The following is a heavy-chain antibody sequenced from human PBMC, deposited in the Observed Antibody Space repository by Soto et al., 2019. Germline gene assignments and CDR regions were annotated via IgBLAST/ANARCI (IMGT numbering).Heavy chain of an antibody. J-gene: IGHJ3*02. Sequence: GGSLRLSCAVSGFTFEDYAMHWVRQAPGKGLEWVSGISWDSRSVAYADSVKGRFTISRDNAENSLHLQMNSLRAEDTAVYYCAKDSIRRSFSRSSTRARDGFDIWGQGTMVTVSS. V-gene: IGHV3-9*01. CDR3: AKDSIRRSFSRSSTRARDGFDI. CDR2: ISWDSRSV. CDR1: GFTFEDYA. D-gene: IGHD6-6*01.